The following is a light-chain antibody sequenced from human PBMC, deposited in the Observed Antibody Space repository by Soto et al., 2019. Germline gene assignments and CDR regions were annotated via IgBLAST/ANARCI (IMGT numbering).Light chain of an antibody. Sequence: DIQMTQSPSTLSQSVGDRVTITCRASQSISYRLAWYQQKPGKGPKLLIYDVSSLQSGVPSRFSGSGSGTDFTLTISSLQPEDFATYYCQQSYSTPRTFGQGTKVDIK. CDR3: QQSYSTPRT. V-gene: IGKV1-39*01. CDR1: QSISYR. CDR2: DVS. J-gene: IGKJ1*01.